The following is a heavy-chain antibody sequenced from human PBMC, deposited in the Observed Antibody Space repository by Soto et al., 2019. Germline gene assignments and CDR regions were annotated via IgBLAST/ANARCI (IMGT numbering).Heavy chain of an antibody. CDR3: TRGRENYSYFDY. Sequence: EVQLVESGGGLVQPGGSLTLSCAASGFTFNSFWMHWVRQTPGKGLVWVTRVNCDGHDTVYADSVKGRFTLSRDNAKNTVFLKMSSLRAEDTAVYYCTRGRENYSYFDYWGQGIGVTVSS. CDR2: VNCDGHDT. V-gene: IGHV3-74*01. J-gene: IGHJ4*02. CDR1: GFTFNSFW. D-gene: IGHD1-26*01.